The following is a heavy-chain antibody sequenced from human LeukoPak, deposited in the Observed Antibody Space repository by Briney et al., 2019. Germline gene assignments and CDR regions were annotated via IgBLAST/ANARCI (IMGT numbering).Heavy chain of an antibody. D-gene: IGHD4/OR15-4a*01. CDR2: IIPIFGIA. Sequence: ASVKVSCKASGGTFSSYAISWVRQAPGQGLEWMGRIIPIFGIANYAQKFQGRVTITADKSTSTAYMELSSLRSEDTAIYYCARRKYGADYNGMDVWGQGTTVTVSS. CDR3: ARRKYGADYNGMDV. CDR1: GGTFSSYA. J-gene: IGHJ6*02. V-gene: IGHV1-69*04.